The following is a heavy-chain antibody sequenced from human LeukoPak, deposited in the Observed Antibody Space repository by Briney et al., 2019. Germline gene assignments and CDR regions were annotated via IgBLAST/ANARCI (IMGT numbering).Heavy chain of an antibody. CDR2: ISSSSSTI. D-gene: IGHD3-22*01. J-gene: IGHJ4*02. V-gene: IGHV3-48*04. CDR3: ARGIYYDSSGYQY. CDR1: GFTFSSYS. Sequence: GGALRLSCAASGFTFSSYSMNWVRQAPGKGLEWVSYISSSSSTIYYADSVKGRFTISRDNAKNSLYLQMNSLRAEDTAVYYCARGIYYDSSGYQYWGQGTLVTVSS.